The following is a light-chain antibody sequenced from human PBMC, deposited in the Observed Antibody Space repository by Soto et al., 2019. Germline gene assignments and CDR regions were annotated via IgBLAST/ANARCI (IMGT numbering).Light chain of an antibody. V-gene: IGKV1-5*03. CDR3: QHYNSYSEA. J-gene: IGKJ1*01. CDR2: KAS. Sequence: IQMTQSPSTLSGSVGDRFTITCRASQTISSWLAWYQQKPGKAPKXXIYKASTLKSGVPSRFSGSGSGTEFTLTISSLQPDDFATYYCQHYNSYSEAFGQGTKVDIK. CDR1: QTISSW.